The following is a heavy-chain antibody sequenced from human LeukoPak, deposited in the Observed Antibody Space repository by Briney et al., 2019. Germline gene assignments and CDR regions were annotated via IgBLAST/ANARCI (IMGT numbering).Heavy chain of an antibody. J-gene: IGHJ4*02. CDR2: IFHSGTT. D-gene: IGHD1-26*01. V-gene: IGHV4-4*02. CDR3: ARHPTKWELRLSLDY. CDR1: GGSISSSNW. Sequence: SGTLSLTCAVSGGSISSSNWWSWVRQPPGKGLEWIGRIFHSGTTDYKTSLKGRVTISVDKSKNQFSLTLMSVTAADTAVYYCARHPTKWELRLSLDYWGQGTLVTVSS.